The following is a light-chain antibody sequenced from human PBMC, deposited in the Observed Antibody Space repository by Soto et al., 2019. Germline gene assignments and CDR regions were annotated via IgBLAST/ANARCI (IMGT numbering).Light chain of an antibody. V-gene: IGLV2-14*01. CDR1: SSDVGIYDY. CDR3: SSFTSTSTQV. J-gene: IGLJ2*01. CDR2: EVT. Sequence: QSALTQPASVSGSPGQSISISCTGTSSDVGIYDYVSWYQHHPGKAPKLMVYEVTNRPSGVSNRFSGSKSGNTASLTISGLQAEDEADYYCSSFTSTSTQVFGGGTKLTVL.